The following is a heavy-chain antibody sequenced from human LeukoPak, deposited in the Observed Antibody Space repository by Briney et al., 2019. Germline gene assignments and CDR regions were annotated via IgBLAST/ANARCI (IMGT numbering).Heavy chain of an antibody. J-gene: IGHJ4*02. V-gene: IGHV3-23*01. CDR1: GFIFSSSA. CDR3: ARINTAIFSSSDY. D-gene: IGHD2-21*02. CDR2: ISSSGGST. Sequence: PGGSLRLSCAASGFIFSSSAMSWVRQAPGKGLEWVSVISSSGGSTFYADSVKGRFTISRDNAKNSLYLQMNSLRAEDTAVYYCARINTAIFSSSDYWGQGTLVTVSS.